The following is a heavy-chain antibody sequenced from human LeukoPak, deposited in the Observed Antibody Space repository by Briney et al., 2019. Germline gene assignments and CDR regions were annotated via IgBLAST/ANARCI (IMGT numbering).Heavy chain of an antibody. CDR2: IYTSGST. V-gene: IGHV4-4*07. CDR3: AREATYYYVSGGRYYGMDV. J-gene: IGHJ6*02. CDR1: GGSISSYY. D-gene: IGHD3-10*01. Sequence: SETLSLTCTVSGGSISSYYWSWIRQPAGKGLEWIGRIYTSGSTNYNPSLKSRVTMSVDTSKNQFSLKLSSVTAADTAVYYCAREATYYYVSGGRYYGMDVWGQGTTVTVSS.